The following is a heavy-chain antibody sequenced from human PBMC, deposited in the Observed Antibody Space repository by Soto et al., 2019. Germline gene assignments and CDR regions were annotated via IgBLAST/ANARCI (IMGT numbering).Heavy chain of an antibody. V-gene: IGHV4-34*01. CDR2: INHSGST. J-gene: IGHJ4*02. CDR3: ARDKITGLFDY. Sequence: PSETLSLPCAVYGGSFSGYYWTWIRQPPGTGLEWIGEINHSGSTNYNPSLKSRVTISVDTSKNQFSLKLTSVTAAGTAVYYWARDKITGLFDYWGQGTLVTVS. D-gene: IGHD2-8*02. CDR1: GGSFSGYY.